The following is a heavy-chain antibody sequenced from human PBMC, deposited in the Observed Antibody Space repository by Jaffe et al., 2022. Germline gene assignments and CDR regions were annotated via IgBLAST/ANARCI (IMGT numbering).Heavy chain of an antibody. CDR2: IHPADSDT. Sequence: EVQLVQSGTEVKKPGESLKISCKGSGYSFTGYWIGWVRQKSGKGLEWMGIIHPADSDTRYNPSFQGQVTISADTSVSTAYLQWSSLKASDTAMYYCVRHPLWPLLQSHFDSWGQGSLVTVAS. CDR3: VRHPLWPLLQSHFDS. V-gene: IGHV5-51*01. J-gene: IGHJ4*02. D-gene: IGHD3-22*01. CDR1: GYSFTGYW.